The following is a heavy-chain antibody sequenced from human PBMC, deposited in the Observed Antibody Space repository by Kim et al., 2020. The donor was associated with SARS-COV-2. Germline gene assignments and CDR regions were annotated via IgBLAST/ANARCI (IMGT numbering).Heavy chain of an antibody. CDR3: ARGNIVVVPAAMGGFDY. J-gene: IGHJ4*01. V-gene: IGHV3-30*04. Sequence: GGSLRLSCAASGFTFSSYAMHWVRQAPGKGLEWVAVISYDGSNKYYADSVKGRFTISRDNSKNTLYLQMNSLRAEDTAVYYCARGNIVVVPAAMGGFDY. CDR1: GFTFSSYA. CDR2: ISYDGSNK. D-gene: IGHD2-2*01.